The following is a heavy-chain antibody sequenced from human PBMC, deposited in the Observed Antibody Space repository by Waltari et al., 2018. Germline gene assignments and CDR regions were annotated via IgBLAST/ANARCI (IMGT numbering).Heavy chain of an antibody. Sequence: QVQLQQWGAGLLKPSETLSLTCAVYGGSFSGYYWSWIRQPPGKGLEWIGEINHSGSTNYNPSLKRRVTISVDTSKNQFSLKLSSVTAADTAVYYCARSFYRGYGLVNYYYGMDVWGQGTTVTVSS. J-gene: IGHJ6*02. CDR3: ARSFYRGYGLVNYYYGMDV. CDR1: GGSFSGYY. D-gene: IGHD5-18*01. CDR2: INHSGST. V-gene: IGHV4-34*01.